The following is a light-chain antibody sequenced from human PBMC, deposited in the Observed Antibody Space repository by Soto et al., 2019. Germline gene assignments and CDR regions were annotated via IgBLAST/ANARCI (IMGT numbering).Light chain of an antibody. Sequence: QSVLTQPASVSGSPGQSITIPCTGTNSDVGGYNYVSWYQHHPGKAPKLMIYEVFNRPSGVSSRFSGSKSGSTASLTISGLQAGDEADYYCSSYTTTNTLYVFGTGTKVTVL. CDR3: SSYTTTNTLYV. J-gene: IGLJ1*01. V-gene: IGLV2-14*01. CDR1: NSDVGGYNY. CDR2: EVF.